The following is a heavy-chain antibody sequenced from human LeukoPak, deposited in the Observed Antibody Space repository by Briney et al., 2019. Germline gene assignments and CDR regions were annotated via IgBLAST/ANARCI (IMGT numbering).Heavy chain of an antibody. Sequence: ASVKVSCKASGGTFSSYAISWVRQAPGQGLEWMGGIIPIFGTANYAQKFQGRVTITADESTSTAYMELSSLRSEDTAVYYCARGWADSSSWYYFGYWGQGTLVTVSS. CDR3: ARGWADSSSWYYFGY. D-gene: IGHD6-13*01. CDR1: GGTFSSYA. V-gene: IGHV1-69*13. CDR2: IIPIFGTA. J-gene: IGHJ4*02.